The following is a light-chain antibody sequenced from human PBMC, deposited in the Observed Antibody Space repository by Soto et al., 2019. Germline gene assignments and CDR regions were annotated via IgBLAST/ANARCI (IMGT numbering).Light chain of an antibody. V-gene: IGKV3-20*01. Sequence: EIVMTQSPSTLSVSQVERSTLSGRASQSVSSSYLAWYQQKPGQPPRLLIYGASSRATGIPDRFSGSGSGTDFTLTISRLEPEDFAVFYCQHYDSLPITFGQGTRLEIK. J-gene: IGKJ5*01. CDR1: QSVSSSY. CDR2: GAS. CDR3: QHYDSLPIT.